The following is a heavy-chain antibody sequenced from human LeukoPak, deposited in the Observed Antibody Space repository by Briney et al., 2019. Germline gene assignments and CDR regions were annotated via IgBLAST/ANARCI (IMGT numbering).Heavy chain of an antibody. V-gene: IGHV3-30*02. CDR1: GFTFSTYG. J-gene: IGHJ6*03. D-gene: IGHD1-26*01. CDR3: ANQGGSLTEVGYYMDV. Sequence: GGSLRLSCAASGFTFSTYGMHWVRQAPGKGLEWVAFIRSDGTSKYYTDSVKGRFTISIDNSKNTLYLQMNSLRAEDTAVYYCANQGGSLTEVGYYMDVWGKGTTVTVSS. CDR2: IRSDGTSK.